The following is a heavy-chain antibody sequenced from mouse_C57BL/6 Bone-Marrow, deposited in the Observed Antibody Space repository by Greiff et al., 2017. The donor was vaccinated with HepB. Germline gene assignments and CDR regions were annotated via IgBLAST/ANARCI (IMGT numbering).Heavy chain of an antibody. CDR2: IYPRSGNT. V-gene: IGHV1-81*01. D-gene: IGHD3-3*01. J-gene: IGHJ2*01. Sequence: QVQLKESGAELARPGASVKLSCKASGYTFTSYGISWVKQRTGQGLEWIGEIYPRSGNTYYNEKFKGKATLTADKSSSTAYMELRSLTSEDSAVYFGAREGGGDVFDYWGQGTTLTVSS. CDR1: GYTFTSYG. CDR3: AREGGGDVFDY.